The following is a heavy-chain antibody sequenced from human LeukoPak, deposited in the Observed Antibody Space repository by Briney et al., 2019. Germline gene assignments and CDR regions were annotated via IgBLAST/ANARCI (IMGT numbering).Heavy chain of an antibody. D-gene: IGHD3-22*01. V-gene: IGHV4-59*08. CDR1: SGSISRYY. Sequence: SETLSLTCTVSSGSISRYYWSWIRQSPGKGLEWIGYIYYNGSTNYNPSLKSRVTISIDTSKNHFSLKLSSVTAADTAVYYCARASYSYDINGWVPFDYWGQGTLVTVSS. J-gene: IGHJ4*02. CDR3: ARASYSYDINGWVPFDY. CDR2: IYYNGST.